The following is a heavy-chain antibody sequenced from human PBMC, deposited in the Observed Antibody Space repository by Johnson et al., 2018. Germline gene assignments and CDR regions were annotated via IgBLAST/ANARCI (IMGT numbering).Heavy chain of an antibody. V-gene: IGHV3-48*02. CDR3: ARPVSDYTNGDYYYGMDV. D-gene: IGHD4-11*01. Sequence: VQLQESGGGLVQPGGSLRLSCAASGFTFRSYSMNWLRQAPGKGLEWVSYITSMSSTIYYADSVKGRFTISRDNAKNSLYLQMNSLRDEDTAVYYCARPVSDYTNGDYYYGMDVWGQGTTVTVSS. CDR1: GFTFRSYS. CDR2: ITSMSSTI. J-gene: IGHJ6*02.